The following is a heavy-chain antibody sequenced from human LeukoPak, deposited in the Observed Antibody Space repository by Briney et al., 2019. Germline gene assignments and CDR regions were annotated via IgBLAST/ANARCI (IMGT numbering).Heavy chain of an antibody. V-gene: IGHV4-59*01. CDR2: IYYSGST. CDR1: GGSISSYY. Sequence: SETLSLTCTVSGGSISSYYWSWIRQPPGKGLEWIGYIYYSGSTNYNPSLKSRVTISVDTSKNQFSLKLSSVTAADMAVYYCARVPRRDYYYGMDVWGQGTTVTVSS. J-gene: IGHJ6*02. CDR3: ARVPRRDYYYGMDV.